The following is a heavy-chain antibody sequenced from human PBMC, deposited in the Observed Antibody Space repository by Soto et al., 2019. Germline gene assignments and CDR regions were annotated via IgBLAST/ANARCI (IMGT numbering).Heavy chain of an antibody. J-gene: IGHJ4*02. V-gene: IGHV3-11*01. D-gene: IGHD5-12*01. CDR2: ISSGASTR. CDR1: GFTFSDYY. Sequence: QVQLVESGGGLVKPGGSLRLSCAASGFTFSDYYMSRIRQAPGKGLEWVSYISSGASTRHYADSVKGRFTISRDNAKNSLYLQMNSLRVEDTAVYYCARKVGYKVATIGAFDYWGQGTLVTVSS. CDR3: ARKVGYKVATIGAFDY.